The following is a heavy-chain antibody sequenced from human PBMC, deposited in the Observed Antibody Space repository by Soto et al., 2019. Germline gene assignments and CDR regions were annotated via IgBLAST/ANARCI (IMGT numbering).Heavy chain of an antibody. Sequence: GGSLRLSCAASGFTFSSYAMSWVRQAPGKGLEWVSAISGSGGSTYYADSVKGRFTISRDNSKNTLFLQMNSLRAEDTAVYYCAKDLGGNSGYDWGDAFDIWGQGTMVTVSS. CDR2: ISGSGGST. CDR1: GFTFSSYA. V-gene: IGHV3-23*01. J-gene: IGHJ3*02. CDR3: AKDLGGNSGYDWGDAFDI. D-gene: IGHD5-12*01.